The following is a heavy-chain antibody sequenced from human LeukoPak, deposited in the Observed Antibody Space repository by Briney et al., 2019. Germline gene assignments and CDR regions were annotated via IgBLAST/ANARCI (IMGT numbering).Heavy chain of an antibody. Sequence: GGSLRLSCVASGFTLSRYSMDWVRQAPGKGLEWVAYISGNTRTIDSAACVKGRFTISRDNARNATFLEMNSLRPEDTAVYYCVREESLSLYYMDVWGKGTTVTVSS. D-gene: IGHD3-10*01. V-gene: IGHV3-48*04. J-gene: IGHJ6*04. CDR3: VREESLSLYYMDV. CDR2: ISGNTRTI. CDR1: GFTLSRYS.